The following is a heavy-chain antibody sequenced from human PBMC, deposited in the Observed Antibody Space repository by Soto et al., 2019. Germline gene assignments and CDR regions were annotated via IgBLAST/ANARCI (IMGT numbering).Heavy chain of an antibody. CDR1: GFTFSSYN. V-gene: IGHV3-21*01. D-gene: IGHD3-22*01. Sequence: PGGSLRLSCAASGFTFSSYNMNWVRQAPGKGLEWVSSISSSSSYIYYADSVKGRFTISRDNAKNSLYLQMSSLRAEDTAVYYCARVHYYDSSAYYLWGQGTLVTVPQ. CDR2: ISSSSSYI. J-gene: IGHJ4*02. CDR3: ARVHYYDSSAYYL.